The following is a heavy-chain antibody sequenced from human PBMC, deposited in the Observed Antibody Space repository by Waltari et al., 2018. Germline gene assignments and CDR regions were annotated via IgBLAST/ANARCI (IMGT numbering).Heavy chain of an antibody. CDR3: AREVTKVELGRRLPHFFDS. CDR2: FYSSEYI. J-gene: IGHJ4*02. Sequence: QVQLQESGPELVKPSQTLSLTCTVSGDSITSNSFYWNWVRQPAGKGLEWIGRFYSSEYINYNPSLKSRVTISRDTSKKQFFLKLTSVTAADTAFYYCAREVTKVELGRRLPHFFDSWGQGTLVTVSS. CDR1: GDSITSNSFY. V-gene: IGHV4-61*02. D-gene: IGHD7-27*01.